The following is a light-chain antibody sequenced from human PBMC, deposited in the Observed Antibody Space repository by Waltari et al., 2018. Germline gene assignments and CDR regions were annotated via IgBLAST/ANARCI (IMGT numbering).Light chain of an antibody. CDR2: KND. V-gene: IGLV1-47*01. Sequence: QPVLTLPPSASGTPGQVVSFSCSGSSSTVGNNYVYWYQQLPGTAPKLLIYKNDQRPSGVSDRFFGSKSGTSASLVISGLRSEDEGHYTCATWDDSLNSWVFGGGTKLTIL. CDR1: SSTVGNNY. J-gene: IGLJ3*02. CDR3: ATWDDSLNSWV.